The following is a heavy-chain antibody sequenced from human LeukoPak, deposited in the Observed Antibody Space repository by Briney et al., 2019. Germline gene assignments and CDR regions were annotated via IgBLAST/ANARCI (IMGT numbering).Heavy chain of an antibody. CDR1: GGSISSSSYY. J-gene: IGHJ4*02. D-gene: IGHD6-19*01. Sequence: PSETLSLTCTVSGGSISSSSYYWGWIRQPPGKGLEWIGSIYYSGSTYYNPSLKSRVTISVDTSKNQFSLKLSSVTAADTSVYYCARDSVAAYYWGQGTPVTVSS. V-gene: IGHV4-39*07. CDR2: IYYSGST. CDR3: ARDSVAAYY.